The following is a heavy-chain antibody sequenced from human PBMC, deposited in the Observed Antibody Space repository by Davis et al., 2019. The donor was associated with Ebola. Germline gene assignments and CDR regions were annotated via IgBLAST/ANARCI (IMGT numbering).Heavy chain of an antibody. Sequence: ASVKVSCKASGYTFTDFHIHWVRQAPGQGLEWMGWINPNNGGTNYAPKFQGRVTMTRDTSISTAYMELSRLRSDDTAVYYCARDTRGYCSSVSCPPDFDPWGQGTLVTVSS. J-gene: IGHJ5*02. CDR1: GYTFTDFH. V-gene: IGHV1-2*02. CDR3: ARDTRGYCSSVSCPPDFDP. CDR2: INPNNGGT. D-gene: IGHD2-2*01.